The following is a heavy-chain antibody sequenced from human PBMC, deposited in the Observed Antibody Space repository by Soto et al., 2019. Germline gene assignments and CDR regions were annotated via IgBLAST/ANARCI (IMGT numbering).Heavy chain of an antibody. J-gene: IGHJ4*02. D-gene: IGHD2-21*02. CDR1: GFSVSSSGEG. Sequence: QITLKESGPTLVKPTQTLTLTCTVSGFSVSSSGEGVGWIRQPPGKDLEGLALIYWVDDRRYSPSLKSRLPITKDTSKNQVVLTLTNMDPVDTATSYCAHIDPNIVTAGGHGGFDFCGQGTLVTVSS. CDR3: AHIDPNIVTAGGHGGFDF. V-gene: IGHV2-5*02. CDR2: IYWVDDR.